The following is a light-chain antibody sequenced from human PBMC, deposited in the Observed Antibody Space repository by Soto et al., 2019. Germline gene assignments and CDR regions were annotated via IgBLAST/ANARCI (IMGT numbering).Light chain of an antibody. J-gene: IGKJ1*01. CDR3: QQYYSSPTWT. CDR2: WAS. V-gene: IGKV4-1*01. CDR1: QSILYNSNNKNY. Sequence: DIVMTQSPDSLAVSLGERATINCKSSQSILYNSNNKNYLACSQQKPGQPPKLLIYWASTRESGVPDRFSGSGSETDFTLTISSLQAEDVAVYYCQQYYSSPTWTFGQGTKVDIK.